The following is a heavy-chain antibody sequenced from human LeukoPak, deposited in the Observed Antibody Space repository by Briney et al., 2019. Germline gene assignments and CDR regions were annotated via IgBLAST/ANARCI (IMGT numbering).Heavy chain of an antibody. CDR3: ARVYDYVLGY. J-gene: IGHJ4*02. V-gene: IGHV4-39*07. CDR2: TYYSGST. Sequence: PSETLSLTCAVPGDSIRSHTYFWGWIRQPPGKAPEWIGTTYYSGSTNYNPSLKSRVTISVDTSKNQFSLKLSSVTAADTAVYYCARVYDYVLGYWGQGTLVTVSS. D-gene: IGHD3-16*01. CDR1: GDSIRSHTYF.